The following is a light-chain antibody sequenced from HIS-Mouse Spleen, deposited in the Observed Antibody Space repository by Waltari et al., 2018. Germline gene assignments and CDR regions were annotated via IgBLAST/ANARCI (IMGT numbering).Light chain of an antibody. CDR3: SSYAGSNNSLYV. J-gene: IGLJ1*01. CDR1: RSDVGGYNY. V-gene: IGLV2-8*01. CDR2: EVS. Sequence: QSVLTQPPPASGTPGQRVTISCSATRSDVGGYNYVSWSQQHPGNAPKLMIYEVSKRPSEVPDRFSGSKSGNTASLTVSGLQAEDEADYYCSSYAGSNNSLYVFGTGTKVTVL.